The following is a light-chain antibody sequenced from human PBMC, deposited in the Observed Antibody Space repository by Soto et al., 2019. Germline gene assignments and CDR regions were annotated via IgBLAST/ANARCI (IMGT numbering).Light chain of an antibody. CDR3: AAWHDDLNEI. CDR2: NNN. CDR1: TSNIGSNT. J-gene: IGLJ2*01. V-gene: IGLV1-44*01. Sequence: QSVLTQPPSASGTPGQRVTISCSGSTSNIGSNTVNWYQQLPGTAPKLLLYNNNQRPSGVPDRFSGSNAGTSASLAIRGLQDEDEADYYCAAWHDDLNEIFGGGTKLTVL.